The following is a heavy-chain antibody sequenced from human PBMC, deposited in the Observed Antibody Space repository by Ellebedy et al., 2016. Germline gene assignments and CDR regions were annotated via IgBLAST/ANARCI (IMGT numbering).Heavy chain of an antibody. Sequence: SETLSLXXTVSGCSISTSTWLSWVRQRPGQGLESIGEIYHSGSSNSNPSLKSRVTIDVDKSKSQFPLNLNSVTAPDTDIYHCARLPYYDRGGRRTNQAFDIWGQGTLVTVSS. CDR2: IYHSGSS. CDR1: GCSISTSTW. V-gene: IGHV4-4*02. J-gene: IGHJ3*02. CDR3: ARLPYYDRGGRRTNQAFDI. D-gene: IGHD3-22*01.